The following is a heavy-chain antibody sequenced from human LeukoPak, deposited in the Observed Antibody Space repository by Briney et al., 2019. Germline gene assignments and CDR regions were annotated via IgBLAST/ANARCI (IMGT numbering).Heavy chain of an antibody. CDR2: IYYNGST. CDR1: GGSISSSSYY. D-gene: IGHD3-22*01. CDR3: ASLTMIVVP. V-gene: IGHV4-39*07. Sequence: PSETLSLTCTVSGGSISSSSYYWGWIRQPPGKGLEWIGSIYYNGSTYYNPSLKSRVTISVDTSKNQFSLRLSSVTAADTAVYYCASLTMIVVPWGQGTLVTVSS. J-gene: IGHJ4*02.